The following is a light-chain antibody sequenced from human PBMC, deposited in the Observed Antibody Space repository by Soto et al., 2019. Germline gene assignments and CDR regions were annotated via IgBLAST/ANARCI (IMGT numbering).Light chain of an antibody. J-gene: IGKJ5*01. Sequence: IVMTQSPDSLAVSLGERATINCKSSQSVLYSSNNKNYLAWYQQKPGQPPNLLIYWASTRESGVPDRFSGSGSRTDFTLTISSLQAEDVAVYYCQQYYNTPITFGQGTRLEIK. CDR2: WAS. CDR3: QQYYNTPIT. V-gene: IGKV4-1*01. CDR1: QSVLYSSNNKNY.